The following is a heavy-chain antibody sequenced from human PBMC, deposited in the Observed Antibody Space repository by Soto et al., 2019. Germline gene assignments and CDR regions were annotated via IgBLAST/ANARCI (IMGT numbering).Heavy chain of an antibody. CDR2: IDPSDSYT. Sequence: LKISCKGSGYSFTSYWISWVRQMPGKGLEWMGRIDPSDSYTNYSPSFQGHVTISADRSISTAYLQWSSLKASDTAMYYCARQTEYSSTRPYYYYGMDVWGQGTTVTVSS. CDR1: GYSFTSYW. CDR3: ARQTEYSSTRPYYYYGMDV. J-gene: IGHJ6*02. V-gene: IGHV5-10-1*01. D-gene: IGHD6-6*01.